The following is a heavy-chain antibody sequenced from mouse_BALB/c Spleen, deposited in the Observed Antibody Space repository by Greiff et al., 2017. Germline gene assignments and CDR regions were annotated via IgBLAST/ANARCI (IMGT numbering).Heavy chain of an antibody. D-gene: IGHD2-14*01. CDR2: INPGSGGT. J-gene: IGHJ4*01. V-gene: IGHV1-54*01. Sequence: VQLQQSGAELVRPGTSVKVSCKASGYAFTNYLIEWVKQRPGQGLEWIGVINPGSGGTNYNEKFKGKATLTADKSSSTAYMQLSSLTSDDSAVYFGARFGDYRYDDYYAMDYWGQGTSVTVSS. CDR3: ARFGDYRYDDYYAMDY. CDR1: GYAFTNYL.